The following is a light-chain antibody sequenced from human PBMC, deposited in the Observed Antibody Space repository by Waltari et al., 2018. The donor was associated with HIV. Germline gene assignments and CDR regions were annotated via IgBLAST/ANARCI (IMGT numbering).Light chain of an antibody. V-gene: IGKV1-39*01. Sequence: DIQMTQSPSSLSASVGARVTITCRASQSLSTYLNWYQQKPGKAPKFLLYRASTLQSGVPSRFSSSGSGTEFALTISSLQPEDFGTYYCQQSNSVPDTFGQGTKLEIK. CDR2: RAS. CDR1: QSLSTY. J-gene: IGKJ2*01. CDR3: QQSNSVPDT.